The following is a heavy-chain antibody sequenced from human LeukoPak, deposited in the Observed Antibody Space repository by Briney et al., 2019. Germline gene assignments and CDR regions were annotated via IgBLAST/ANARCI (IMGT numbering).Heavy chain of an antibody. CDR3: AKEGAYPIITYDS. V-gene: IGHV3-7*01. CDR2: IKRDGNEK. Sequence: GGSLRLSCAASGFTFSSYWMNWVRRAPGKGLEWVANIKRDGNEKNYVDSVKGRFSISRDNAKNSLYLQMDSLRAEDTAVYYCAKEGAYPIITYDSWGQGALVTVSS. D-gene: IGHD3-10*01. J-gene: IGHJ5*01. CDR1: GFTFSSYW.